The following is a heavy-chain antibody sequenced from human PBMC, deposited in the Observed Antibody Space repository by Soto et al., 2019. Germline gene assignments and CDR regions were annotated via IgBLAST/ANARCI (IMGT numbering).Heavy chain of an antibody. CDR2: ISAYNGNT. CDR3: ARGGLLWNSSGYYLHAFDI. D-gene: IGHD3-22*01. V-gene: IGHV1-18*01. Sequence: QVQLVQSGAEVKKPGASVKVSCKASGYTFTSYGISWVRQAPGQGLEWMGWISAYNGNTNYAQKLQGRVTMTTDTSTSTGYMERGSLRSDDTAVYYCARGGLLWNSSGYYLHAFDIWGQGTMVTVSS. CDR1: GYTFTSYG. J-gene: IGHJ3*02.